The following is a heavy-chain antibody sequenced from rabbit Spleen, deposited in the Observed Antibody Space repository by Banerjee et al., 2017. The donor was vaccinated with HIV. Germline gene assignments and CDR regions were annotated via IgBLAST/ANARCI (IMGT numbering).Heavy chain of an antibody. CDR2: INAITGKA. J-gene: IGHJ4*01. Sequence: QSLEESGGGLVQPEGSLTLTCKASGFSFSSSHYMCWVRQAPGKGLEWIACINAITGKAVYANWAKGRFTISKTSSTTVTLQMTSLTAADTATYFCARNFDLWGPGTLVTVS. CDR3: ARNFDL. CDR1: GFSFSSSHY. V-gene: IGHV1S40*01.